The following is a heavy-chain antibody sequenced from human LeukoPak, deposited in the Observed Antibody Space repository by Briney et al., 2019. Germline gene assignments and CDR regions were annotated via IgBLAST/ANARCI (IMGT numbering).Heavy chain of an antibody. CDR3: ARHVFRVGAMGGYYYGMDV. CDR1: GGSISSYY. CDR2: IYYSGST. D-gene: IGHD1-26*01. Sequence: PSETLSLTCTVSGGSISSYYWSWIRQPPGKGLEWIGYIYYSGSTNYNPSLKSRVTISVDTSKNQFSLKLKSVTAADTAVYYCARHVFRVGAMGGYYYGMDVWGQGTTVTVSS. J-gene: IGHJ6*02. V-gene: IGHV4-59*08.